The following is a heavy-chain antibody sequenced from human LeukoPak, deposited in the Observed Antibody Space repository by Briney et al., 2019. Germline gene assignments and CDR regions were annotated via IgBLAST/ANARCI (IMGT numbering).Heavy chain of an antibody. CDR3: ARLIAVAADFDY. J-gene: IGHJ4*02. CDR2: IYTSGST. V-gene: IGHV4-61*02. Sequence: SQTLSLTCTVSGGSISSGSYYWSWIRQPAGKGLEWIGRIYTSGSTNYNPSLKSRVTISVDTSKNQFSLKLSSVTAADTAVYYCARLIAVAADFDYWGQGTPVTVSS. CDR1: GGSISSGSYY. D-gene: IGHD6-19*01.